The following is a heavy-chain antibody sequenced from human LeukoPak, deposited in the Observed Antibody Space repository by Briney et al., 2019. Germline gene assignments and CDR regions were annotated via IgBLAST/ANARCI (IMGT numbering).Heavy chain of an antibody. CDR3: ARVGYSGYDYDY. V-gene: IGHV1-46*01. CDR2: INPSGGST. Sequence: GASVRVSCKASGYTFTSYYMHWVRQAPGQGLEWMGIINPSGGSTSYAQKFQGRVTMTRDTSTSTVYMELSSLRSEDTAVYYCARVGYSGYDYDYWGQGTLVTVSS. D-gene: IGHD5-12*01. J-gene: IGHJ4*02. CDR1: GYTFTSYY.